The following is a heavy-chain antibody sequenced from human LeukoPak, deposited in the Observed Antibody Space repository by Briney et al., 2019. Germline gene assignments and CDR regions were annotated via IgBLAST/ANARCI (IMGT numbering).Heavy chain of an antibody. J-gene: IGHJ3*02. D-gene: IGHD2-21*02. CDR1: GFTFSSYS. CDR2: ISSSSSTI. Sequence: GGSLRLSCAASGFTFSSYSMNWVRQAPGKGLEWVSYISSSSSTIYYADSVKGRFTISRDNAKNSLYLQMNSLRAEDTAVYYCAKGGGDYQQDAFDIWGQGTMVAVSS. CDR3: AKGGGDYQQDAFDI. V-gene: IGHV3-48*01.